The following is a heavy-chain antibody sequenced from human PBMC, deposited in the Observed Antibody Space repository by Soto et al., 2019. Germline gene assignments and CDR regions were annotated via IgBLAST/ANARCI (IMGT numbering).Heavy chain of an antibody. CDR3: AGHSTPWDRSGYYDY. V-gene: IGHV4-39*01. CDR2: IYYSGST. J-gene: IGHJ4*02. Sequence: SETLSLTCTVSGGSITSSEYYWGWIRQPPGKGLEWIGSIYYSGSTYYNPSLESRVTISVDTSKNQFSLKLTSVTAAHTAVYYCAGHSTPWDRSGYYDYWGQGTLVTVSS. CDR1: GGSITSSEYY. D-gene: IGHD3-22*01.